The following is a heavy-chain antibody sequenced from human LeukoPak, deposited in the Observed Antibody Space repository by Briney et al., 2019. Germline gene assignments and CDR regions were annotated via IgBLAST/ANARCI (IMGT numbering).Heavy chain of an antibody. CDR3: ASLVVTRSIYYYYYMDV. V-gene: IGHV4-39*07. J-gene: IGHJ6*03. CDR1: GGSISNSSSY. CDR2: MNHSGST. Sequence: SETLSLTCTVSGGSISNSSSYWAWIRQPPGKGLEWFGEMNHSGSTNYNPSLKSRVTISVDTSKNQFSLMLSSVTAADTAVYYCASLVVTRSIYYYYYMDVWGKGTTVTVSS. D-gene: IGHD4-23*01.